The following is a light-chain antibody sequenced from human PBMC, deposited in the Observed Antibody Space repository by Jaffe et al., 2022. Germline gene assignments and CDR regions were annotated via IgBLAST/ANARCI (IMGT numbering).Light chain of an antibody. V-gene: IGLV2-14*03. CDR2: DVS. CDR3: SSYTSSSTVV. Sequence: QSALTQPASVSGSPGQSITISCTGTSSDVGGYNYVSWYQKNPGKAPKLMIYDVSNRPSGVSNRFSGSKSGNTASLTISGLQAEDEADYYCSSYTSSSTVVFGGGTKVTVV. CDR1: SSDVGGYNY. J-gene: IGLJ3*02.